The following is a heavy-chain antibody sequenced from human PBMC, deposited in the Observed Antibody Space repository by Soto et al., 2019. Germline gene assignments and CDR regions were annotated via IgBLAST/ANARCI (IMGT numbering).Heavy chain of an antibody. J-gene: IGHJ4*02. CDR2: IYYIGST. CDR1: GGSISSYY. D-gene: IGHD6-13*01. V-gene: IGHV4-59*08. CDR3: ARRYSSSFDY. Sequence: LSRTCTVSGGSISSYYWSWIRQPPGKGLEWIGYIYYIGSTNYNPSLKSRVTISVDTSKNQFSLKLSSVTAADTAVYYCARRYSSSFDYWGQGTLVTVSS.